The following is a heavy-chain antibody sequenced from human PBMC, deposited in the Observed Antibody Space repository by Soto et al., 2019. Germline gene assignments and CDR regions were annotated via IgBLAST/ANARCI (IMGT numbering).Heavy chain of an antibody. Sequence: EVQLVESGGGLIPPGGSLRLYCAASGFLVNSAYMTWVRQAPGKGLEWLSMINSDGSTLYAESVKGRFTISRDNSKNRLDPQLNSLRAEDTAMYYCARSGYSFAWGYWGQGTLVIVTS. D-gene: IGHD5-18*01. CDR2: INSDGST. CDR3: ARSGYSFAWGY. J-gene: IGHJ4*02. CDR1: GFLVNSAY. V-gene: IGHV3-53*01.